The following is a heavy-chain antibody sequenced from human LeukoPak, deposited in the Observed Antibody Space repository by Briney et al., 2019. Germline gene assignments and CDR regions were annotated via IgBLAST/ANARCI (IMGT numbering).Heavy chain of an antibody. Sequence: PGGSLRLSCAASGFTVSTNYMSWVRQAPGEGLEWVSVIYFGGSTYYADSVKGRFTSSRDNSKNTVYLQMNSLRAEDTAVYYCARVGAGSTYGYADCWGQGTTVTVSS. CDR3: ARVGAGSTYGYADC. CDR2: IYFGGST. J-gene: IGHJ6*02. D-gene: IGHD5-18*01. V-gene: IGHV3-53*01. CDR1: GFTVSTNY.